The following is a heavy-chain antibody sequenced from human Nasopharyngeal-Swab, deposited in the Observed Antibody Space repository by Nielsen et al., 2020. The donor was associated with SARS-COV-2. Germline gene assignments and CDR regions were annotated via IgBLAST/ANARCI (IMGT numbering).Heavy chain of an antibody. CDR3: ARGYCSSGSCYAKHYGMDV. D-gene: IGHD2-15*01. V-gene: IGHV1-8*01. CDR1: GYTFTSYD. J-gene: IGHJ6*02. CDR2: MNPNSGNT. Sequence: ASVKVSCKASGYTFTSYDITWVRQAPGQGLEWMGWMNPNSGNTGYAQKFQGRVTMTRSTSTSTAYMELSSLRSEDTAVYYCARGYCSSGSCYAKHYGMDVWGQGTTVTVSS.